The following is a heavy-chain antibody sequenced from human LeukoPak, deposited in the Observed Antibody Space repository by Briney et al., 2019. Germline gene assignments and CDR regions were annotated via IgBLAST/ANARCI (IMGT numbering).Heavy chain of an antibody. CDR1: GYRFTSYW. D-gene: IGHD3-3*01. Sequence: PGESLKISFKGSGYRFTSYWIDWVRPMPGKGLGWMGIIYPGDSETTYSPSFQGQVNISADKSISTAYLQWSSLKASDTAMYYCARWVPFWSGHHFDYWGQGTLVTVSS. V-gene: IGHV5-51*01. CDR2: IYPGDSET. CDR3: ARWVPFWSGHHFDY. J-gene: IGHJ4*02.